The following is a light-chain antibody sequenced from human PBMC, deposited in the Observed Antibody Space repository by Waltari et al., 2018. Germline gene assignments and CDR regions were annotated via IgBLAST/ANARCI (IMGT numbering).Light chain of an antibody. CDR1: SSAVWNYKR. Sequence: QSTLTQPASVSGSPGQSLTISCTGTSSAVWNYKRASWYQQHPGKAPKLMSYAASKRPSGVSDRFSGSKSGDMASLTISGLQPEDEAEYFCSSYAGSSKGVFGGGTKVTVL. CDR2: AAS. CDR3: SSYAGSSKGV. V-gene: IGLV2-23*01. J-gene: IGLJ2*01.